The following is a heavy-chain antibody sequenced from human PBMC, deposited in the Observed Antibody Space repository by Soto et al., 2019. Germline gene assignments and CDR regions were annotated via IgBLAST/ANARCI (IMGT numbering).Heavy chain of an antibody. D-gene: IGHD1-1*01. Sequence: EVQLVESGGGLVKPGGSLRLSCAASGFTFSSYSMNWVRQAPGKGLEWVSSISSSSSYIYYADSVKGRFTISRDNAKNSLYLQMNSLRAEDTAVYYCARHLGDDVNWNDGKSFDYWGQGTLVTVSS. V-gene: IGHV3-21*01. CDR1: GFTFSSYS. CDR2: ISSSSSYI. J-gene: IGHJ4*02. CDR3: ARHLGDDVNWNDGKSFDY.